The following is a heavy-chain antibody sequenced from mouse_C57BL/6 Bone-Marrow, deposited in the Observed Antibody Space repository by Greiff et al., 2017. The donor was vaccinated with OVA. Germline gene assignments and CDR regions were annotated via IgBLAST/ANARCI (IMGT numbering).Heavy chain of an antibody. CDR2: IDPEDGDT. J-gene: IGHJ1*03. Sequence: VQLQQSGAELVRPGASVKLSCTASGFNIKDYYMHWVKQRPEQGLEWIGRIDPEDGDTEYAPKFQGKATMTADTSSNTAYLQLSSLTSEDTAVYYGTTRGTTVVAPYWYFDVWGTGTTVTVSS. CDR1: GFNIKDYY. CDR3: TTRGTTVVAPYWYFDV. V-gene: IGHV14-1*01. D-gene: IGHD1-1*01.